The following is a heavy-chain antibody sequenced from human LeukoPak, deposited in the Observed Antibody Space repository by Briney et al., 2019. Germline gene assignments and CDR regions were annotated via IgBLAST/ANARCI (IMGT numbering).Heavy chain of an antibody. Sequence: SVKVSCKASGGTFSSYAISWVRQAPGQGLEWMGGIIPIFGTANYAQKFQGRVTITADESTSTAYMELSSLRSEDTAVYYCARDRPGTRSGYCSAWGQGTLVTVSS. D-gene: IGHD3-22*01. V-gene: IGHV1-69*13. CDR3: ARDRPGTRSGYCSA. J-gene: IGHJ5*02. CDR2: IIPIFGTA. CDR1: GGTFSSYA.